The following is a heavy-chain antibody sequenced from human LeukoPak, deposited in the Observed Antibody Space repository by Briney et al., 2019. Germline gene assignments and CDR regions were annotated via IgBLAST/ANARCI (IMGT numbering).Heavy chain of an antibody. CDR1: GGTFSSYA. CDR3: ARDSRMVRGTPDYYYYMDV. J-gene: IGHJ6*03. CDR2: IIPIFGTA. D-gene: IGHD3-10*01. Sequence: GSSVKVSCKASGGTFSSYAISWVRQAPGQGLEWVGGIIPIFGTANYAQKFQGRVTITADESTSTAYMELSSLRSEDTAVYYCARDSRMVRGTPDYYYYMDVWGKGTTVTISS. V-gene: IGHV1-69*01.